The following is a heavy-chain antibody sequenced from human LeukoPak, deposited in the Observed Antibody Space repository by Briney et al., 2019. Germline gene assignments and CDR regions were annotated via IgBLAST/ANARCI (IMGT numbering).Heavy chain of an antibody. V-gene: IGHV3-53*05. CDR1: GFTVSTNF. D-gene: IGHD3-10*01. CDR2: IYAGGDT. CDR3: AKPYYYGSRSYMDY. J-gene: IGHJ4*02. Sequence: PGGSLRLSCAASGFTVSTNFMSWVRQAPGKGLEWVSVIYAGGDTYYADSVKGRFTISRDNSKNMLYLQMNSLRAEDTAVYYCAKPYYYGSRSYMDYWGQGTLVTVSS.